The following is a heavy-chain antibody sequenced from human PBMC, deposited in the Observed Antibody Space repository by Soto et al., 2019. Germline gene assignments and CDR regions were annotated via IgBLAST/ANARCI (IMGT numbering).Heavy chain of an antibody. J-gene: IGHJ3*02. D-gene: IGHD2-15*01. V-gene: IGHV3-21*01. CDR3: ARDRCTGGSCYRPYAFDM. CDR2: ISGNNVYL. CDR1: GFNLSTYT. Sequence: EAQLVESGGGLVKPGGSLRVSCAASGFNLSTYTMNWVRQAPGKGLEWVSSISGNNVYLYYADSVKGRFTISRDNAKNSLTLQMNSLRAEDTAVYYCARDRCTGGSCYRPYAFDMWGQGTLVTVSS.